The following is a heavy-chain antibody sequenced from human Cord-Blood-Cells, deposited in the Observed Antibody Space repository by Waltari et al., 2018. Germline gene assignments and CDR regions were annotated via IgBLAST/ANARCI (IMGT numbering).Heavy chain of an antibody. J-gene: IGHJ6*03. CDR2: MNPNSGNT. D-gene: IGHD6-13*01. CDR3: ARVISSSWYYYYYYMDV. Sequence: QVQLVQSGAEVKKPGASVKVSCKASGYTFTSYDTKWVRQATGQGLEWMGWMNPNSGNTGYAQKFQGRVTITRNTSISTAYMELSSLRSEDTAVYYCARVISSSWYYYYYYMDVWGKGTTVTVSS. V-gene: IGHV1-8*03. CDR1: GYTFTSYD.